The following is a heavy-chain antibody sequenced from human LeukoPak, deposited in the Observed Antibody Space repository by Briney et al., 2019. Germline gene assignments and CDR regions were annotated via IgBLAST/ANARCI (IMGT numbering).Heavy chain of an antibody. CDR2: IYYSGST. CDR1: GGSISSYY. J-gene: IGHJ2*01. D-gene: IGHD6-13*01. Sequence: PSETLSLTCTVSGGSISSYYWSWIRQPPGKGLEWIGYIYYSGSTNYNPPLKSRVTISVDTSKNQFSLKLSSVTAADTAVYYCAKIAAAGRQYFDLWGRGTLVTVSS. V-gene: IGHV4-59*01. CDR3: AKIAAAGRQYFDL.